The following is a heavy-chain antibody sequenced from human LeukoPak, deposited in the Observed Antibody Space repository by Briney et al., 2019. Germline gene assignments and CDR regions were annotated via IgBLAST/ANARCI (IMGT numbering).Heavy chain of an antibody. D-gene: IGHD6-13*01. V-gene: IGHV4-30-2*01. J-gene: IGHJ4*02. Sequence: SQTLSLTCTVSGGSISSGGYYWSWIRQPPGKGLEWIGYIYHSGSTYYNPSLKSRVTISVDRSKNQFSLKLSSVTAADTAVYYCARGGIAAAGTVDYWGQGTLVTVSS. CDR2: IYHSGST. CDR1: GGSISSGGYY. CDR3: ARGGIAAAGTVDY.